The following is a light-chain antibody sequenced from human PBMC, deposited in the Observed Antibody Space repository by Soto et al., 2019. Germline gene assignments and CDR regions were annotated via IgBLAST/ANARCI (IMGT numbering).Light chain of an antibody. V-gene: IGKV3-20*01. Sequence: EIVLTQSPGTLSLSPGERATLSCRASQSVSSYLAWYQQKPGQAPRLLIYGASTRATGIPDRFSGSGSGTDFTLTISRLEPEDFAVFYCQQYGSSLPWTFGQGTRWISN. J-gene: IGKJ1*01. CDR2: GAS. CDR3: QQYGSSLPWT. CDR1: QSVSSY.